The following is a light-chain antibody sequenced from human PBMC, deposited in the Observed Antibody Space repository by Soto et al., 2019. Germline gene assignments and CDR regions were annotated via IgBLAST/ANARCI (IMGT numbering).Light chain of an antibody. J-gene: IGKJ4*01. CDR2: AAS. Sequence: DIQMTQSPSSLSASVGDRVTITCRASQSISSYLNWYQQKPGKAPKLLIYAASSWQSGVPSRFSGSGSGTDFTLTISSLQPEDFAAYYCQQSYSTLLTFGGGTEVEIK. CDR1: QSISSY. CDR3: QQSYSTLLT. V-gene: IGKV1-39*01.